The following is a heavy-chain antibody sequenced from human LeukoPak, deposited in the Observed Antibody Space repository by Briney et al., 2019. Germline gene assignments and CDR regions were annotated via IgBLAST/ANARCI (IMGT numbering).Heavy chain of an antibody. J-gene: IGHJ3*02. D-gene: IGHD5-12*01. CDR3: ARDSGYNAFDI. V-gene: IGHV3-23*01. CDR1: GFSFSSLH. Sequence: GSLRLSCAAAGFSFSSLHMSWVRQAPGKGLEWVSAISGSGGNTYYADSVKGRSTISRDNSKNTLYLQMNSLRAEDTAVFYCARDSGYNAFDIWGQGTMVTVSS. CDR2: ISGSGGNT.